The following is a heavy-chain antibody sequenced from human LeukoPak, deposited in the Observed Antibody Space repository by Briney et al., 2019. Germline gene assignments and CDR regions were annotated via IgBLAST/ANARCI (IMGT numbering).Heavy chain of an antibody. D-gene: IGHD3-22*01. CDR2: INPGGST. CDR1: GESFSGYY. CDR3: ARGRQEISMIIVVMTAVSYYLDA. J-gene: IGHJ6*03. Sequence: SETLSLTRAVYGESFSGYYWTWIRQSPGKGLEWNGEINPGGSTYFNPSLKSRLTISRDTSKNQFSLRLRSVTAADSGIYYCARGRQEISMIIVVMTAVSYYLDAWGKGTTVTVS. V-gene: IGHV4-34*01.